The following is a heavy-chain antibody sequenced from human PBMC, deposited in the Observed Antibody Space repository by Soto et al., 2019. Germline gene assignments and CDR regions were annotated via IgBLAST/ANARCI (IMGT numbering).Heavy chain of an antibody. CDR3: ARDGPLTTTGVGPSYTMDV. V-gene: IGHV1-46*01. D-gene: IGHD3-3*01. CDR2: INPSGGRI. CDR1: GYTFTSYQ. Sequence: QMQLVQSGAEVKKPGASVKVSCKASGYTFTSYQMHWVRQAPGQGLEWMGIINPSGGRITYAPRFQGRVTMARDTTTNTVYMELRSLRSEDTAVYYCARDGPLTTTGVGPSYTMDVWGQGTTVTVS. J-gene: IGHJ6*02.